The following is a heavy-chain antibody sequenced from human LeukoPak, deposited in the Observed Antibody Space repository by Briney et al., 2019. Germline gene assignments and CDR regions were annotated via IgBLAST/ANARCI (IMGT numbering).Heavy chain of an antibody. V-gene: IGHV3-53*01. CDR1: GFTVSSNH. J-gene: IGHJ4*02. Sequence: GRSLRLSCAASGFTVSSNHMSWVRQAPGKGLEWVSVVDRGGDTFYADSVKGRFTISRDNSKNTLYLQMNSLRAEDTAVYYCARAPIYSSGWYGDYWGQGTLVTVSS. CDR2: VDRGGDT. D-gene: IGHD6-19*01. CDR3: ARAPIYSSGWYGDY.